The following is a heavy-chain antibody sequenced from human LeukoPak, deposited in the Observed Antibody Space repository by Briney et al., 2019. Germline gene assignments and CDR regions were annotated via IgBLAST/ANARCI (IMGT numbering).Heavy chain of an antibody. CDR1: GYSFTSYG. Sequence: ASVKVSCKASGYSFTSYGISWVRQAPGQGLEWMGWISAYNGNTNYAQKLQGRVTMTTDTSTSTAYMELRSLRSDDTAVYYCARSPTVTSEYYFDYWGQGTLVTVSS. CDR2: ISAYNGNT. J-gene: IGHJ4*02. D-gene: IGHD4-17*01. V-gene: IGHV1-18*01. CDR3: ARSPTVTSEYYFDY.